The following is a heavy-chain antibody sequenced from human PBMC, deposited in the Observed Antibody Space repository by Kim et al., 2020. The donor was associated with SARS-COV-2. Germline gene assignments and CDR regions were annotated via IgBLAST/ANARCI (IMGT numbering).Heavy chain of an antibody. J-gene: IGHJ4*02. D-gene: IGHD6-19*01. Sequence: GGSLRLSCAASGFTFSSHWMHWVRQAPGKGLVWVSRINSDGSTISYADSVKCRFTISRDNAKNTLYLQMNSLRAEDTAVYYCARRQFTSGCYYFDYWGQG. CDR1: GFTFSSHW. CDR3: ARRQFTSGCYYFDY. V-gene: IGHV3-74*01. CDR2: INSDGSTI.